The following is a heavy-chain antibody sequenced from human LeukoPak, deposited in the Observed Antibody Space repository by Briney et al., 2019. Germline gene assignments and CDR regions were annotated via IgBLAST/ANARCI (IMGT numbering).Heavy chain of an antibody. V-gene: IGHV4-34*01. CDR1: GGSFSGYY. CDR2: INHSGST. CDR3: ARDGILGGWFDP. Sequence: SETLSLTCAVYGGSFSGYYWSWIRQPPGKGLEWIGEINHSGSTNYNPSLKSRVTISVDTSKNQFSLKLSSVTAADTAVYYCARDGILGGWFDPWGQGTLVTVSS. D-gene: IGHD1-26*01. J-gene: IGHJ5*02.